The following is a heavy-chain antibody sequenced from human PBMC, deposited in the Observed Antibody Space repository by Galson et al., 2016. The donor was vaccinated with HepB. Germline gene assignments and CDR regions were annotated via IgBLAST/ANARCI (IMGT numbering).Heavy chain of an antibody. D-gene: IGHD1-26*01. V-gene: IGHV5-51*01. CDR3: ARLNSGSRSKHFDY. Sequence: QSGAEVKKPGESLKISCKGSEYSFSNYWIAWVRQMPGEGLEWMGSIYPGDSDTRYSPSFQGQFTISADKSINTAYLQWSSLKASDTAMFYCARLNSGSRSKHFDYWGQGTLVSVSS. CDR1: EYSFSNYW. J-gene: IGHJ4*02. CDR2: IYPGDSDT.